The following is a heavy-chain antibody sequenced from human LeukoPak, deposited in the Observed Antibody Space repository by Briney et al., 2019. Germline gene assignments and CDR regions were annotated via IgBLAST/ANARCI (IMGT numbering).Heavy chain of an antibody. CDR2: ISSSDSTI. CDR3: ARGVVVAVTGFDY. J-gene: IGHJ4*02. Sequence: PGGSLRLSCAASGFTFSSYEMNWVRQAPGKGLEWVSYISSSDSTIYYADSVKGRFTISRDNAKNSLYLQMNSLRAEDTAVYYCARGVVVAVTGFDYWGQGTLVTVSS. CDR1: GFTFSSYE. V-gene: IGHV3-48*03. D-gene: IGHD2-15*01.